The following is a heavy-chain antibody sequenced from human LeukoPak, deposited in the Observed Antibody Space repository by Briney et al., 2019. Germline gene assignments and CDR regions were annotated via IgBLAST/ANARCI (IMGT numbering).Heavy chain of an antibody. CDR2: IYPGDSDT. CDR3: ARRGYGSSGYRDAFDI. D-gene: IGHD3-22*01. CDR1: DYIFTNYW. Sequence: GESLKISCYGSDYIFTNYWIAWVRQIPGKGLEWMGIIYPGDSDTTYSPSFQGQVTISADKSISTAYLQWSRLKASDTAMYYCARRGYGSSGYRDAFDIWGQGTMVTVSS. V-gene: IGHV5-51*01. J-gene: IGHJ3*02.